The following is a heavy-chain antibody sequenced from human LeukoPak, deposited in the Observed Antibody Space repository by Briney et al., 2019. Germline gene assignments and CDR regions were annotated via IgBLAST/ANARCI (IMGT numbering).Heavy chain of an antibody. CDR3: ARVPLDIILLYYMDV. D-gene: IGHD2-21*01. V-gene: IGHV3-21*01. Sequence: GGSLRLSCAASGFTFSSYSMNWVRQAPGKGLEWVASISSTSEYVLHSDSLQGRFSISRDNARDSLFLEMNSLRAEDTAIYYCARVPLDIILLYYMDVWGKGTTVTVSS. J-gene: IGHJ6*03. CDR1: GFTFSSYS. CDR2: ISSTSEYV.